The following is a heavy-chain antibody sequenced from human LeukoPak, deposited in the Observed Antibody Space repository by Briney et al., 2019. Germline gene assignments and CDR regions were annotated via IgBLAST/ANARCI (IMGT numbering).Heavy chain of an antibody. V-gene: IGHV1-8*02. D-gene: IGHD6-13*01. CDR3: ARGSSSSWYAYYYYYGMDV. CDR1: GGTFSSYA. Sequence: ASVKVSCKASGGTFSSYAISWVRQATGQGLEWMGWMNPNSGNTGYAQKFQGRVTMTRNTSISTAYMELSSLRSEDTAVYYCARGSSSSWYAYYYYYGMDVWGQGTTVTVSS. J-gene: IGHJ6*02. CDR2: MNPNSGNT.